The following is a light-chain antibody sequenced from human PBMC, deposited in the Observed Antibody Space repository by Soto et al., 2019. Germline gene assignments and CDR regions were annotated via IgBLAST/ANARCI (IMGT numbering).Light chain of an antibody. Sequence: EIVLTQSPGTLSLSPGERATLSCRASQSVSSSYLAWYQQKPGQAPRLLIYGASSRATGIPDRFSGSGSGTDFTLTINRLEPEDFAVYYCQQYSNSPPYTFGQGTKLEIK. V-gene: IGKV3-20*01. CDR1: QSVSSSY. J-gene: IGKJ2*01. CDR3: QQYSNSPPYT. CDR2: GAS.